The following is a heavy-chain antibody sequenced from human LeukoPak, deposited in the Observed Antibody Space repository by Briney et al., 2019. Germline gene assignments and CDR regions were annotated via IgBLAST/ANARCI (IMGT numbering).Heavy chain of an antibody. CDR2: SIPIFDRT. V-gene: IGHV1-69*08. J-gene: IGHJ5*02. D-gene: IGHD3-16*01. CDR3: SGDLNWHHDS. CDR1: GGTFGGYT. Sequence: SVKVSCKASGGTFGGYTINWVRQAPGQGLEWMGRSIPIFDRTNYARNFQGRVTITADKSTTTVYMELTSLRSDDTAVYYCSGDLNWHHDSWGQGTLVTVSS.